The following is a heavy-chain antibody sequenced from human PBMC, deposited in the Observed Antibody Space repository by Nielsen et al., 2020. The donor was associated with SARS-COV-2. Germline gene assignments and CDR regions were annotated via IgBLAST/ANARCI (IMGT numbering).Heavy chain of an antibody. CDR3: ARGSLQACRGLKYYYDSSGCYFDY. CDR2: IKQDGSEK. D-gene: IGHD3-22*01. V-gene: IGHV3-7*03. J-gene: IGHJ4*02. Sequence: VRQAPGKGLEWVANIKQDGSEKYYVDSVKGRFTISRDNAKNSLYLQMNSLRAEDTAVYYCARGSLQACRGLKYYYDSSGCYFDYWGQGTLVTVSS.